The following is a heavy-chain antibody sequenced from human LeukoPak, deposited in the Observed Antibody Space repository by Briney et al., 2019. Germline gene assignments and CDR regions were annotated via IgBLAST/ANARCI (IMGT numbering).Heavy chain of an antibody. CDR2: ISAYNGNT. J-gene: IGHJ4*02. CDR1: GYTFTSYG. CDR3: ARSTTGIAAAGTYPYYFDY. Sequence: ASVKVSCTASGYTFTSYGISWVRQAPGQGLEWMGWISAYNGNTNYAQKLQGRVTMTTDTSTSTAYMELRSLRSDDTAVYYCARSTTGIAAAGTYPYYFDYWGQGTLVTVSS. D-gene: IGHD6-13*01. V-gene: IGHV1-18*04.